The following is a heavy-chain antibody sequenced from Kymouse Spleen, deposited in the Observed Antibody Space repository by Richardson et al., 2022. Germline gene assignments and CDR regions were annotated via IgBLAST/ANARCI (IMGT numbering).Heavy chain of an antibody. Sequence: QVQLVESGGGVVQPGRSLRLSCAASGFTFSSYGMHWVRQAPGKGLEWVAVISYDGSNKYYADSVKGRFTISRDNSKNTLYLQMNSLRAEDTAVYYCAKEPRGTGTTGYYGMDVWGQGTTVTVSS. CDR3: AKEPRGTGTTGYYGMDV. CDR1: GFTFSSYG. V-gene: IGHV3-30*18. J-gene: IGHJ6*02. D-gene: IGHD1-7*01. CDR2: ISYDGSNK.